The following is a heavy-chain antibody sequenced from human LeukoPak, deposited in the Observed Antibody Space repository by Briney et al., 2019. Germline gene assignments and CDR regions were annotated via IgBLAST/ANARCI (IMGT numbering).Heavy chain of an antibody. V-gene: IGHV3-74*01. CDR3: ARDAPGNTALDY. Sequence: GGSLRLSCAASGFTFSIYWMHWVRQPPGKGLVWVSRINIDGSSTSYADSVKGRFTISRDNAKNTLYLQMNSLRVEDTALYYCARDAPGNTALDYWGQGSLVTVSS. D-gene: IGHD5-18*01. CDR1: GFTFSIYW. J-gene: IGHJ4*02. CDR2: INIDGSST.